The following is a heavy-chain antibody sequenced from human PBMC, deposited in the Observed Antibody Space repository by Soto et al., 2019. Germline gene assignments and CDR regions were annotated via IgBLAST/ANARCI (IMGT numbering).Heavy chain of an antibody. J-gene: IGHJ4*02. CDR3: ARRGTLGGTFDY. V-gene: IGHV6-1*01. D-gene: IGHD1-26*01. CDR1: GDSVSSNSAA. Sequence: SQTLSLTCAISGDSVSSNSAAWNWIRQSPSRGLEWLGRTYYRSKNYNDYSVSVESRITIIPDTSKNQFSLQLNSVTPEDTAVYYCARRGTLGGTFDYWGQGILVTVSS. CDR2: TYYRSKNYN.